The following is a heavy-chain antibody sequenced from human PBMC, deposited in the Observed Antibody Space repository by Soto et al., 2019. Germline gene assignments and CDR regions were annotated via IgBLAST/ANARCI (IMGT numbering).Heavy chain of an antibody. CDR2: ISDSGSYI. J-gene: IGHJ4*02. CDR3: ARDSGYDYTGYSDY. Sequence: GGSLRLSCGASVFSCSNYRMHWVRQAPGKGLEWVSSISDSGSYINYADSVKGRFAISRDNVKNVLYLQINSLRAEDTAFYYCARDSGYDYTGYSDYWGQGTQVTVSS. V-gene: IGHV3-21*06. CDR1: VFSCSNYR. D-gene: IGHD5-12*01.